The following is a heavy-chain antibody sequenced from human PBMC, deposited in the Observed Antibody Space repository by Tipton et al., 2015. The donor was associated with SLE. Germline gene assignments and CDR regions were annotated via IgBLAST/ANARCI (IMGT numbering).Heavy chain of an antibody. CDR3: ARVRAVNYFDY. Sequence: LRLSCTVSGYSISSGYYWGWIRQPPGKGLEWIGSIYHSGSTYYNPSLKSRVTISVDTSKNQFSLKLSSVTAADTAVYYCARVRAVNYFDYWGQGTLVTVSS. V-gene: IGHV4-38-2*02. CDR2: IYHSGST. D-gene: IGHD6-19*01. J-gene: IGHJ4*02. CDR1: GYSISSGYY.